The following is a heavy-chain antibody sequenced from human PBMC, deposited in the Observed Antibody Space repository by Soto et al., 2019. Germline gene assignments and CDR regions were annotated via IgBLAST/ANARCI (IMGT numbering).Heavy chain of an antibody. CDR3: AKGLEVWEDPYGIDV. CDR1: GFTFDDYT. CDR2: ISWDGGST. J-gene: IGHJ6*02. Sequence: EVQLVESGGVVVQPGGSLRLSCAASGFTFDDYTMHWVRQAPGKGLEWVSLISWDGGSTYYADSVKGRFTISRDNSKNSLYLQMNSLRTEDTALYYCAKGLEVWEDPYGIDVWGQGTTVTVSS. V-gene: IGHV3-43*01. D-gene: IGHD1-26*01.